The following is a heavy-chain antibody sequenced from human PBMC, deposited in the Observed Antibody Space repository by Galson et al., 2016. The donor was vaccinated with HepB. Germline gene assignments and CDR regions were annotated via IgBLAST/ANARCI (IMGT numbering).Heavy chain of an antibody. CDR1: GYTFTSYD. CDR2: MNPNSGNT. Sequence: SVKVSCKASGYTFTSYDINWVRQATGQGLEWMGWMNPNSGNTGYAQKFKGRVTMTRNTSISTAYMELSSLRSEDTAVYHWARGLRPQYFDWFYYYYGIDDWGQGTTVTVSS. V-gene: IGHV1-8*01. D-gene: IGHD3-9*01. CDR3: ARGLRPQYFDWFYYYYGIDD. J-gene: IGHJ6*02.